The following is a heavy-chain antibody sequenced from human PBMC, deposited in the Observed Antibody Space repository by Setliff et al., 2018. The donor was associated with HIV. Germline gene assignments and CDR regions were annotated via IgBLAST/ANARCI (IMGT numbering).Heavy chain of an antibody. CDR1: GYTFTIYG. CDR2: VSPYNDNT. J-gene: IGHJ6*03. Sequence: ASVKVSCKASGYTFTIYGITWVRQAPGQGLEWMGWVSPYNDNTNYAQKFQDRVIMTIDTSTNTDYMELRSLRFDDTSVYYTARSPLSIVGTTGYYYYKDFWGKGTTVTFSS. V-gene: IGHV1-18*01. D-gene: IGHD1-26*01. CDR3: ARSPLSIVGTTGYYYYKDF.